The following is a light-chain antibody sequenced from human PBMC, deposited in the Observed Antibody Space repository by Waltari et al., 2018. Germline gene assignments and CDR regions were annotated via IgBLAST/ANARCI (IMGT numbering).Light chain of an antibody. Sequence: SYELTQPPSVSVSPGQTATTTFPGAALPKQFDFWYQQKPGQAPVLVTYKDTERPSGIPDRFSGSTSGTTVTLTISGVQAEDEADYYCQSADSTSTHVVFGGGTKLTVL. V-gene: IGLV3-25*03. CDR2: KDT. CDR1: ALPKQF. J-gene: IGLJ2*01. CDR3: QSADSTSTHVV.